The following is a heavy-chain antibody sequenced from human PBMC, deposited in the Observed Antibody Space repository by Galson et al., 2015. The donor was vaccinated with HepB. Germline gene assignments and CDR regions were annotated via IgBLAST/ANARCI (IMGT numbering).Heavy chain of an antibody. J-gene: IGHJ4*02. CDR3: ARGHYGLDS. CDR1: GFTFSDYY. V-gene: IGHV3-11*01. D-gene: IGHD3-10*01. Sequence: SLRLSCAASGFTFSDYYMSWIRQAPGKGLEWVSYITPSGSSIYYADSVKGRFSMSRDNAKKSLYLQMNSLRAEDTAVYYCARGHYGLDSWGQGTLVTVSS. CDR2: ITPSGSSI.